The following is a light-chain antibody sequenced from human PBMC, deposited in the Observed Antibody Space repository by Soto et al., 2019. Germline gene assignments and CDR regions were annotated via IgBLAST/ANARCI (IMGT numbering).Light chain of an antibody. V-gene: IGLV3-21*02. CDR2: DDS. J-gene: IGLJ2*01. CDR3: LSYDSSLSGSRV. CDR1: NIGSKS. Sequence: SYELTQPPSVSVAPGQTARITCGGNNIGSKSVHWYQQKPGQAPVLVVYDDSDRPSGIPERFSGSKSGTSASLAITGLQAEDEADYYCLSYDSSLSGSRVFGGGTKLTVL.